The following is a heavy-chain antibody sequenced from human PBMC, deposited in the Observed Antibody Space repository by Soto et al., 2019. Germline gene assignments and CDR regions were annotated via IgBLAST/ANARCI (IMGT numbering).Heavy chain of an antibody. D-gene: IGHD2-15*01. CDR3: ARVDTGWFRGGYYYYMDV. Sequence: GGSLRLSCAASGFTFSSFWMSWVRQAPGKGLEWVANIKQDGSEKYYVDSVKGRFTISRDNAKNSLYLQMNSLRAEDTAVYYWARVDTGWFRGGYYYYMDVWGKGTTVTVSS. V-gene: IGHV3-7*01. CDR2: IKQDGSEK. CDR1: GFTFSSFW. J-gene: IGHJ6*03.